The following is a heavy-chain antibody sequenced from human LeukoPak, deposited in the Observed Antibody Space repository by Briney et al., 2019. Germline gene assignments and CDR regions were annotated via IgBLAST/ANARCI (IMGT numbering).Heavy chain of an antibody. CDR1: GYTFTSYY. V-gene: IGHV1-46*01. CDR3: ARDPTPMGDYYYYMDV. D-gene: IGHD5-24*01. Sequence: ASVKVSCKASGYTFTSYYMHWVRQAPGQGLEWMGIINPSGGSTSYAQKFQGRVTMTRDTSTSTVYMELSSLRSEDTAVYYCARDPTPMGDYYYYMDVWGKGTTVTISS. J-gene: IGHJ6*03. CDR2: INPSGGST.